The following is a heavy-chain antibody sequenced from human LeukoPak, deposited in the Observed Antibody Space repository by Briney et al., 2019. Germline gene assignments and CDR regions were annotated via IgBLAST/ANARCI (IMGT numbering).Heavy chain of an antibody. CDR2: ISWDGGST. D-gene: IGHD2-15*01. J-gene: IGHJ4*02. CDR1: GFTLDDYA. Sequence: GGSLRLSCAASGFTLDDYAMHWVRQAPGKGLEWVSLISWDGGSTYYADSVKGRFTISRDNSKNSLYLQMNSLRAEGTALYYCAKDGGYCSGGSCYLDYWGQGTLVTVSS. CDR3: AKDGGYCSGGSCYLDY. V-gene: IGHV3-43D*03.